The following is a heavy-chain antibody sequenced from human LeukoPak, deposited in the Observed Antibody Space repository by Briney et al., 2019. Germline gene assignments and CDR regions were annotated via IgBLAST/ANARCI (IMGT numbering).Heavy chain of an antibody. CDR3: ARQFYYFDF. Sequence: GGSLRLSCAASGFPFKSYYMGWVRQAPGKGLEWVANIKQDGSGTYYVDSVKGRFTISRDNARNSLFLQMNSLRAEDTAVYYCARQFYYFDFWGQGTLVTVSS. V-gene: IGHV3-7*03. CDR2: IKQDGSGT. CDR1: GFPFKSYY. D-gene: IGHD3-3*01. J-gene: IGHJ4*02.